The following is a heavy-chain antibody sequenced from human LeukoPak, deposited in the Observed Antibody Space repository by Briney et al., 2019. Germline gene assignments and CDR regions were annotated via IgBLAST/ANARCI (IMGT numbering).Heavy chain of an antibody. CDR1: RFTFSSYA. CDR2: ISGGGGST. Sequence: GGSLRLSCAASRFTFSSYAMSWVRQAPGKGLEWVSAISGGGGSTYYADSVKGRFTISRDNSKNTLYLQMNSLRAEDTAVYYCAKVSVRGVIITYFDYWGQGTLVTVSS. V-gene: IGHV3-23*01. CDR3: AKVSVRGVIITYFDY. D-gene: IGHD3-10*01. J-gene: IGHJ4*02.